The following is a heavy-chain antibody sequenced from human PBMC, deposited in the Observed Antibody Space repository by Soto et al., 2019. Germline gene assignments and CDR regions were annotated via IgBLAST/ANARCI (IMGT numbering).Heavy chain of an antibody. J-gene: IGHJ4*02. CDR3: ARVDDSSGWGNFDY. CDR2: TYYRSKWYN. D-gene: IGHD6-19*01. V-gene: IGHV6-1*01. Sequence: PSQTHSLTCALSGESVSSTSAAWNWNRQSPSRGLEWPGRTYYRSKWYNDYAVSVKSRITINPDTSKNQFSLQLNSVTPEDTAVYYCARVDDSSGWGNFDYWGQRTLVTVSS. CDR1: GESVSSTSAA.